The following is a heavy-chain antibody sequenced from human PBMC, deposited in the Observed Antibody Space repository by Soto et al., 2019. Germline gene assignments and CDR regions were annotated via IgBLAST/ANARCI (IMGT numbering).Heavy chain of an antibody. D-gene: IGHD2-15*01. CDR1: GFTFSSYG. CDR2: ISYDGSNK. CDR3: AKDTAVVVAATAPGY. V-gene: IGHV3-30*18. Sequence: PGGSLRLSCAASGFTFSSYGMHWFRQAPGKGLEWVAVISYDGSNKYYADSVKGRFTISRDNSKNTLYLQMNSLRAEDTAVYYCAKDTAVVVAATAPGYWGQGTLVTVSS. J-gene: IGHJ4*02.